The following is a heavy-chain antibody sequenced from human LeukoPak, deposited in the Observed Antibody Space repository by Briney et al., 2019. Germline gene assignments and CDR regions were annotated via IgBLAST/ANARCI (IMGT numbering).Heavy chain of an antibody. D-gene: IGHD6-19*01. CDR3: SRVGSSGWPNYFDS. J-gene: IGHJ4*02. CDR1: GFTFSSYA. Sequence: GRSLRLSCAASGFTFSSYAMHWVRQAPGKGLEWVAVISYDGSNKYYADSVKGRFTISRENAKNSLYLQMNSLTAGDTAVYFCSRVGSSGWPNYFDSWGQGTLVTVSS. CDR2: ISYDGSNK. V-gene: IGHV3-30*14.